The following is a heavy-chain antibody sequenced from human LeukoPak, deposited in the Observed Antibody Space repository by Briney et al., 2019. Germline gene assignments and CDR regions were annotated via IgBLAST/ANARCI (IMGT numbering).Heavy chain of an antibody. Sequence: GGYLRLSCAASGFTFSSYCMHWVRQAPGKGLVWVARINSDGSSKSYADSVKGRFTISRDNAKNTLYLQMNSLRAEDTAVYYCEIVGAPMRAPSDYWGQGTLVTVSS. D-gene: IGHD2-2*01. V-gene: IGHV3-74*01. J-gene: IGHJ4*02. CDR2: INSDGSSK. CDR3: EIVGAPMRAPSDY. CDR1: GFTFSSYC.